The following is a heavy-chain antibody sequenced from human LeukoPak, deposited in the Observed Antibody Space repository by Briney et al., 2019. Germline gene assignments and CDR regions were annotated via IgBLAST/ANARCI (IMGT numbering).Heavy chain of an antibody. CDR2: ISAYNGNT. CDR3: ARDSSNEGWFDP. Sequence: ASVKVSCKASGYTFTSYSVSWVRQAPGQGLEWMGWISAYNGNTNYAQKLQGRVTMTTDTSTSTAYMELRSLRSDDTAVYYCARDSSNEGWFDPWGQGTLVTVSS. CDR1: GYTFTSYS. V-gene: IGHV1-18*01. J-gene: IGHJ5*02.